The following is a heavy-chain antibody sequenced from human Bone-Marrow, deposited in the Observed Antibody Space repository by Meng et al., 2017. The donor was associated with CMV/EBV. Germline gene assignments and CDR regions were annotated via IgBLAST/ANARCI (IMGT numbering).Heavy chain of an antibody. D-gene: IGHD6-13*01. CDR2: ISSSGSTI. Sequence: GESLKISCAASGFTFSDYYMSWIRQAPGKGLEWVSYISSSGSTIYYADSVKGRFTISRDNAKNSLYLQMNSLRAEDTALYYCVKDKGSSWYWHYGMDVWGQGTTVTVSS. CDR1: GFTFSDYY. V-gene: IGHV3-11*01. J-gene: IGHJ6*02. CDR3: VKDKGSSWYWHYGMDV.